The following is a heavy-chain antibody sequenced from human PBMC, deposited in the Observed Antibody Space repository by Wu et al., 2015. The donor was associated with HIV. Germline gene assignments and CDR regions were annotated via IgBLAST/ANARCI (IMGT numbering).Heavy chain of an antibody. CDR2: INPNSGGT. CDR1: GYTFTGYY. V-gene: IGHV1-2*02. J-gene: IGHJ5*02. Sequence: QVQLVQSGAEVKKPGASVKVSCKASGYTFTGYYMHWVRQAPGQGLEWMGWINPNSGGTNYAQKFQGRVTMTRDTSISTAYMELSRLRSDDTAVYYCARSWGRRVLLWFGDGLRWFDPWGQGTLVTVSS. CDR3: ARSWGRRVLLWFGDGLRWFDP. D-gene: IGHD3-10*01.